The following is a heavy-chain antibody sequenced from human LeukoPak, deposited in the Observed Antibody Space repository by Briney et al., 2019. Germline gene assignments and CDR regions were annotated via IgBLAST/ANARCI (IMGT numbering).Heavy chain of an antibody. CDR2: INSDGSST. CDR3: ARVEDGGYDLYYFDY. J-gene: IGHJ4*02. D-gene: IGHD5-12*01. CDR1: GFTFSTYA. Sequence: GGSLRLSCAASGFTFSTYAMSWVRQAPGKGLVWVSRINSDGSSTSYADSVKGRFTISRDNAKNTLYLQMNSLRAEDTAVYYCARVEDGGYDLYYFDYWGQGTLVTVSS. V-gene: IGHV3-74*01.